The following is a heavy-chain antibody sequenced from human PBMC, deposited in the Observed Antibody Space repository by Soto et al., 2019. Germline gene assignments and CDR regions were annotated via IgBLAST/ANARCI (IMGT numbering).Heavy chain of an antibody. CDR3: ARGQRFSDWFDP. CDR2: IYSSGNT. J-gene: IGHJ5*02. V-gene: IGHV4-4*07. CDR1: GGTISGYY. Sequence: TLSLTCSVSGGTISGYYWTWIRQPAGKGLEWIGRIYSSGNTKYNPSLQSRVTMSLDTSNNQFSLRLTSVTAADTAVYYCARGQRFSDWFDPWGQGTLVTVSS. D-gene: IGHD3-3*01.